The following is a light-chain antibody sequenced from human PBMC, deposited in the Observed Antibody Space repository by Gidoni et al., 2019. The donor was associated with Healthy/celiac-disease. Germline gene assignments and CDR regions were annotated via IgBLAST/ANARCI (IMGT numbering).Light chain of an antibody. J-gene: IGKJ5*01. CDR2: EVS. V-gene: IGKV2D-29*02. CDR3: MQSIQLPPIT. CDR1: QSILHNDGKTY. Sequence: DIVMTQTPLSLSVTTGQPASISCKSSQSILHNDGKTYLYWYLQKTGQSPQLLFYEVSNRFSGVPERFSGSGSGSVFTLKSSRVEAEYVGVYYCMQSIQLPPITFGQGTRLEIK.